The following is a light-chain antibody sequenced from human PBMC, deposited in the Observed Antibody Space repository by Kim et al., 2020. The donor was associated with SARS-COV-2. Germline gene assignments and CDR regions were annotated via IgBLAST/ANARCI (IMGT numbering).Light chain of an antibody. V-gene: IGLV1-44*01. CDR3: AAWDDSLNGVV. J-gene: IGLJ2*01. CDR1: PSNTGGKS. CDR2: DNS. Sequence: GQRVPISCSGRPSNTGGKSVNWYRQLSGAAHKRLIYDNSRRPSGVPYRFSGSKSGPSASLAISGVQSDDEADYHCAAWDDSLNGVVFGGGTQLTVL.